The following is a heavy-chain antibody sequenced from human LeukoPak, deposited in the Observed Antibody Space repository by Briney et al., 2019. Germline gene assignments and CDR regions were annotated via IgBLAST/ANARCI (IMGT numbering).Heavy chain of an antibody. CDR2: ISGQNGNT. V-gene: IGHV1-18*01. CDR3: ARVVSGSGYSIY. J-gene: IGHJ4*02. Sequence: ASVKVSCRPSGYTFTNYGVSWVRQAPEQGLEWMGWISGQNGNTNYAQKFQDRVTMTTDTSTSTAYMELTSLRSDDTAVYYCARVVSGSGYSIYWGQGTLVTVSS. D-gene: IGHD3-22*01. CDR1: GYTFTNYG.